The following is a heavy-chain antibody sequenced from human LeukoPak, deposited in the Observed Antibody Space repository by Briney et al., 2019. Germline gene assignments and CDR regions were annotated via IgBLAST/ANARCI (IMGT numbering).Heavy chain of an antibody. Sequence: GGSREPPLQPLGFPSITYVFPGVPQAPGKGVGGGAVFHFDGSNKYYADSVKGRFTISRDNSKNTLYLQMNSLRAEDTAVYYCARDRSPANTFIAARACDYWGQGTLVTVSS. CDR2: FHFDGSNK. CDR1: GFPSITYV. J-gene: IGHJ4*02. CDR3: ARDRSPANTFIAARACDY. D-gene: IGHD6-6*01. V-gene: IGHV3-30-3*01.